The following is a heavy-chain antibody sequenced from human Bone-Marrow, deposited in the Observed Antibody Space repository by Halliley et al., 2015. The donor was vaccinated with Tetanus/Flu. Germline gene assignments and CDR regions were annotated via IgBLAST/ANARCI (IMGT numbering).Heavy chain of an antibody. CDR1: GVSIGSHF. J-gene: IGHJ4*02. V-gene: IGHV4-59*08. D-gene: IGHD1-26*01. CDR2: YYYGGNT. Sequence: TLSLTCTVSGVSIGSHFWCWVRQPPGKGLEWVGCYYYGGNTYYSPLLDGRVIILVDTSKNQFSLSLNSVTAADTALYYCATLGRTSGNSFDNWGQGIPVTVSS. CDR3: ATLGRTSGNSFDN.